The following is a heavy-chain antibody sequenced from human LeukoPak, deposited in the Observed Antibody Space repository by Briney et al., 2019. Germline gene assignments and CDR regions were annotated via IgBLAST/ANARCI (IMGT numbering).Heavy chain of an antibody. CDR2: ISGSGAGTYYPDS. D-gene: IGHD1-26*01. Sequence: PGGSLRLSCVASGFTFSNYDMTWVRQAPGKGLEWVSVISGSGAGTYYPDSYYTDSVKGRFSISRDNPKNTLYLQMNSLRAEDTAVYYCAKLVSEWELLGDAYWGQGTLVTVSS. V-gene: IGHV3-23*01. J-gene: IGHJ4*02. CDR3: AKLVSEWELLGDAY. CDR1: GFTFSNYD.